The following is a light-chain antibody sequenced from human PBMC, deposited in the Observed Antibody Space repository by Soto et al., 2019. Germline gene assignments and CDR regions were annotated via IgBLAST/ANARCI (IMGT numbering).Light chain of an antibody. J-gene: IGKJ2*01. CDR2: WAS. CDR3: QQYYSTPPYT. Sequence: DIVLTQSPDSLAVSLGERATINCKSSQSVFDSSNNKNYLTWYQQKPGQPPKLLIYWASTRESGVPDRFSGSGSGTDFTPTISSLQAEDVAVYYCQQYYSTPPYTFGQGTKLEIK. CDR1: QSVFDSSNNKNY. V-gene: IGKV4-1*01.